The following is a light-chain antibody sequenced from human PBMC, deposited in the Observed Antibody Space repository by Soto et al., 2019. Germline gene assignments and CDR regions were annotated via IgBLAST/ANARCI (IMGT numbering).Light chain of an antibody. J-gene: IGKJ1*01. V-gene: IGKV1-39*01. CDR1: QSISSY. CDR3: QQTYTSRPWT. Sequence: DIQMTQSPSSLSASVVDRVTITCRASQSISSYLNWYQQKPGKAPKLLIYAASSLQSGVPSRFSGSGSGTDFTLTISSLQPEDFATYYCQQTYTSRPWTFGRGTKVDIK. CDR2: AAS.